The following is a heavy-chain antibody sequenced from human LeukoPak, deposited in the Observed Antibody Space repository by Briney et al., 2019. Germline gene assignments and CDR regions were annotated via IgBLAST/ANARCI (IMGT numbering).Heavy chain of an antibody. CDR1: GFTFSSYS. V-gene: IGHV3-48*02. Sequence: GGSLRLSCAASGFTFSSYSMNWVRQAPGKGLEWVSYISSSSTIYYADSVKGRFTISRDNAKNSLYLQMNSLRDEDTAVYYCARDRTYSSSWYDSLGYWGQGTLVTVSS. D-gene: IGHD6-13*01. CDR2: ISSSSTI. J-gene: IGHJ4*02. CDR3: ARDRTYSSSWYDSLGY.